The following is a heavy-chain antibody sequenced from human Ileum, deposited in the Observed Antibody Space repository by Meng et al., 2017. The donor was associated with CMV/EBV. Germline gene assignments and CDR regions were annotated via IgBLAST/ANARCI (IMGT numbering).Heavy chain of an antibody. Sequence: SGGTFSDYAISWARQAPGQGLEWMGGSIPIFGTTYFAQNFQGRVTITTDESTGTAFLEVSSLRSEDTAVYYCARDRARAIFGVVHLDYWGQGTLVTVSS. J-gene: IGHJ4*02. CDR1: GGTFSDYA. CDR3: ARDRARAIFGVVHLDY. D-gene: IGHD3-3*01. CDR2: SIPIFGTT. V-gene: IGHV1-69*05.